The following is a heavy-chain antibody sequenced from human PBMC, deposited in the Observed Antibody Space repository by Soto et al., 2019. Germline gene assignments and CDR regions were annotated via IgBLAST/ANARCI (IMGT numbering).Heavy chain of an antibody. D-gene: IGHD1-20*01. CDR1: GYTFTSDY. CDR3: ARELTGTANWFDP. V-gene: IGHV1-46*03. Sequence: QVQLVQSGAEVKKPGASVKVSCKASGYTFTSDYMHWVRQAHGQGLEWMGIIHPSGGSTRYAQKFQGRVTMTREPTTSTVYMELSSLRSEDTAVYYCARELTGTANWFDPWGQGTLVTVSS. J-gene: IGHJ5*02. CDR2: IHPSGGST.